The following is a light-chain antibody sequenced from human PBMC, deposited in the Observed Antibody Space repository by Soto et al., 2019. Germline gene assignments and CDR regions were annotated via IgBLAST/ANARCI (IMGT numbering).Light chain of an antibody. CDR2: EVS. CDR1: SSDVGSYNL. CDR3: CSYAGSSTVV. Sequence: QSALTQPASGSGSPGRSITISCTGTSSDVGSYNLVSWYQQHPGKAPKLMIYEVSKRPSGVSNRFSGSKSGNTASLTISGLQAEDEADYYCCSYAGSSTVVFGGGTKVTVL. V-gene: IGLV2-23*02. J-gene: IGLJ2*01.